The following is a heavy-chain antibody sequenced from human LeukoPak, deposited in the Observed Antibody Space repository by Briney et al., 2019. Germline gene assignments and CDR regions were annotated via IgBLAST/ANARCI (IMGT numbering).Heavy chain of an antibody. D-gene: IGHD2-15*01. CDR2: ISSSSSYI. V-gene: IGHV3-21*01. Sequence: GGSLRLSCAASGFTFSSYGMSWVRQAPGKGLEWVSSISSSSSYIYYADSVKGRFTISRDNAKNSLYLQMNSLRAEDTAVYYCARGLVAAIFDYWGQGTLVTVSS. J-gene: IGHJ4*02. CDR3: ARGLVAAIFDY. CDR1: GFTFSSYG.